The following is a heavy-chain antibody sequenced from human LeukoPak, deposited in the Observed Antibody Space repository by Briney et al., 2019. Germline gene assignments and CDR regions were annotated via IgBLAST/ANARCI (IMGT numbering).Heavy chain of an antibody. CDR2: FDPEGGET. CDR1: GYTLTELS. Sequence: PVASVKVSCKVSGYTLTELSMHWVRQAPGKGLEWMGGFDPEGGETIYAQKFQGRVTMTEDTSTDTAYMELSSVRSEDTAVYYCATDYILAVAGSGYFDYWGQGTLVTVSS. V-gene: IGHV1-24*01. D-gene: IGHD6-19*01. J-gene: IGHJ4*02. CDR3: ATDYILAVAGSGYFDY.